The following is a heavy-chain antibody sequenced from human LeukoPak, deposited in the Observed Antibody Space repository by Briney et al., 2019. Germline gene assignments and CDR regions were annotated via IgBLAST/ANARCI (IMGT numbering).Heavy chain of an antibody. Sequence: GASVKVSCKASGYTFTNYYIHWVRQAPGQGLEWMGLINPGGDNTDYAQNFQGRVTMTRDTSTSTVYMGLSSLRSEDTAVYYCARLWFGSHYYYYYMDVWGKGTTVTVSS. J-gene: IGHJ6*03. V-gene: IGHV1-46*01. CDR2: INPGGDNT. CDR1: GYTFTNYY. D-gene: IGHD3-10*01. CDR3: ARLWFGSHYYYYYMDV.